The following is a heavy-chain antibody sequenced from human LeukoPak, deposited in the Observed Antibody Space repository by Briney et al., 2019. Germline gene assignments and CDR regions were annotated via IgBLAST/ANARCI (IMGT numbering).Heavy chain of an antibody. V-gene: IGHV1-2*02. J-gene: IGHJ5*02. CDR3: ARDRAAAGPHLHVRNWFDP. CDR1: GYTFTGYY. Sequence: ASVKVSCKASGYTFTGYYMHWVRQAPGQGLEWMGWINPNSGGTNYAQKFQGRVTMTRDTSISTAYMELSRLRSDDTAVYYCARDRAAAGPHLHVRNWFDPWGQGTLVTVSS. CDR2: INPNSGGT. D-gene: IGHD6-13*01.